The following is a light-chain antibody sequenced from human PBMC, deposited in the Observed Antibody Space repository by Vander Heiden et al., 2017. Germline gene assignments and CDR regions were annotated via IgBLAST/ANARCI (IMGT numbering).Light chain of an antibody. V-gene: IGLV1-40*01. J-gene: IGLJ2*01. CDR2: YNN. CDR1: SSHIGAGYE. Sequence: QSVPPHPPPPSRTPGRRVTISCAGISSHIGAGYEVHWYQQLPGTAPKLLIYYNNNRPSGVPDRFSGSKSGTSASLAITGLQAEDEADYYCQSYDSSLSGSEVFGGGTKLTVL. CDR3: QSYDSSLSGSEV.